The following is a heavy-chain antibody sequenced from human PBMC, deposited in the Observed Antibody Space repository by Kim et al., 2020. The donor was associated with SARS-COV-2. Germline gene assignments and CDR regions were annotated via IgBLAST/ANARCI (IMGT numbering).Heavy chain of an antibody. V-gene: IGHV1-18*01. CDR3: AREFYLVTMVRGHTTPLYCYYGMDV. J-gene: IGHJ6*02. D-gene: IGHD3-10*01. CDR1: GYTFTSYG. Sequence: ASVKVSCKASGYTFTSYGISWVRQAPGQGLEWMGWISAYNGNTNYAQKLQGRVTMTTDTSTSTAYMELRSLRSDDTAVYYCAREFYLVTMVRGHTTPLYCYYGMDVWGQETTVTVSS. CDR2: ISAYNGNT.